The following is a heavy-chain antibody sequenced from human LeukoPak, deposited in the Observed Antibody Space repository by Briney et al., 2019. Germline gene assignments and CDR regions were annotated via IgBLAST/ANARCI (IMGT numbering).Heavy chain of an antibody. V-gene: IGHV3-23*01. CDR1: GFIFSTYA. CDR3: AKDWSSGSSGYLISFDY. J-gene: IGHJ4*02. CDR2: ISAKGAVT. D-gene: IGHD3-22*01. Sequence: PGGSLRLSCAASGFIFSTYAMSWVRQAPGKGLEWVSAISAKGAVTYYADSVKGRFTISRDNSKNTLYLQTNSLRAEDTAVYFWAKDWSSGSSGYLISFDYWGQGTLVTVSS.